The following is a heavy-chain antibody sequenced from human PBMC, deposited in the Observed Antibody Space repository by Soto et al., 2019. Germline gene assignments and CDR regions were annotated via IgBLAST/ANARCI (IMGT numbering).Heavy chain of an antibody. Sequence: QVQLVQSGAEVKKPGSSVKVSCKASGGTFSSYAISWVRQAPGQGLEWMGGIIPIFGTANYAQKFQGRVTITADKSTSTAYMELSSLRSEDTAVYYCARDLWGAYGGNSAGDAFDIWGQGTMVTVSS. J-gene: IGHJ3*02. CDR1: GGTFSSYA. V-gene: IGHV1-69*06. CDR3: ARDLWGAYGGNSAGDAFDI. D-gene: IGHD4-17*01. CDR2: IIPIFGTA.